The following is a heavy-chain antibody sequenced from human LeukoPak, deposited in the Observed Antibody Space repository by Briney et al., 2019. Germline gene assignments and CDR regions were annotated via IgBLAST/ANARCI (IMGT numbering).Heavy chain of an antibody. CDR3: ARDLGEYSSSCSQFDC. J-gene: IGHJ4*02. D-gene: IGHD6-13*01. CDR2: ISYDGSNK. Sequence: GGSLRLSCAASGFTFSSYAMHWVRQAPGKGLEWVAVISYDGSNKYYADSVKGRFTISRDNSKNTLYLQMNSLRAEDTAVYYCARDLGEYSSSCSQFDCWGQGTLVTVSS. V-gene: IGHV3-30-3*01. CDR1: GFTFSSYA.